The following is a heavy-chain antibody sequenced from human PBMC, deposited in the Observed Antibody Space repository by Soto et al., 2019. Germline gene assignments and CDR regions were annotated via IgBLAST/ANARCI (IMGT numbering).Heavy chain of an antibody. J-gene: IGHJ4*02. V-gene: IGHV3-48*02. CDR1: GFTFSSYS. CDR3: ATRTDYYDPVDY. D-gene: IGHD3-22*01. CDR2: ISSSSSTI. Sequence: GSLRLSCAASGFTFSSYSMNWVRQAPGKGLEWVSYISSSSSTIYYADSVKGRFTISRDNAKNSLYLQMNSLRDEDTAVYYCATRTDYYDPVDYWGQGTLVTVSS.